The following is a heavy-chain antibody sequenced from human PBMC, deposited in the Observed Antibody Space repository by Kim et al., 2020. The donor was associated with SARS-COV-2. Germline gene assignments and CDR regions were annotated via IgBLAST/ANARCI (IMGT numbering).Heavy chain of an antibody. D-gene: IGHD6-13*01. CDR1: GFTFSSYE. J-gene: IGHJ6*02. CDR2: ISSSGSTI. V-gene: IGHV3-48*03. Sequence: GGSLRLSCAASGFTFSSYEMNWVRQAPGKGLEWVSYISSSGSTIYYADSVKGRFTISRDNAKNSLYLQMNSLRAEDTAVYYCAREGHSSWYYYTDYYYYGMDVWGQGTTVTVSS. CDR3: AREGHSSWYYYTDYYYYGMDV.